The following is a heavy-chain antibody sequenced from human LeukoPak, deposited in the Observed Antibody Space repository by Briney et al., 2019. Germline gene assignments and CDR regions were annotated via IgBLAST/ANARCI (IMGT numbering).Heavy chain of an antibody. D-gene: IGHD1-26*01. CDR1: GFTFSSCW. CDR3: ARVVGATPDY. V-gene: IGHV3-7*03. CDR2: IKQDGSEK. J-gene: IGHJ4*02. Sequence: GGSLRLSCAASGFTFSSCWMSWVRQAPGKGLEWVANIKQDGSEKYYVDSVKGRFTISRDNAKNSLFLQMNSLRAEDTAVYYRARVVGATPDYWGQGTLVTVSS.